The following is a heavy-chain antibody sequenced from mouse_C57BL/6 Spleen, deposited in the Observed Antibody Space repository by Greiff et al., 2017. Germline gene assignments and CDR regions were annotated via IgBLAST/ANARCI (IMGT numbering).Heavy chain of an antibody. CDR1: GFNIKDYY. CDR2: IDPEDGET. V-gene: IGHV14-2*01. Sequence: VQLKESGAELVKPGASVKLSCTASGFNIKDYYMHWVKQRTEQGLEWIGRIDPEDGETKYAPKFQGKATIAADTSSNTAYLQLSSLTSEDTAVYYCARVGYYGSSSGGYFDYWGQGTTLTVSS. J-gene: IGHJ2*01. CDR3: ARVGYYGSSSGGYFDY. D-gene: IGHD1-1*01.